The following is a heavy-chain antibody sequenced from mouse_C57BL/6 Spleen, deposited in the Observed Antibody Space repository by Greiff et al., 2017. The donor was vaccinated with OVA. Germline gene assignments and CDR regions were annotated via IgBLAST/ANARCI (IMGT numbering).Heavy chain of an antibody. D-gene: IGHD2-4*01. J-gene: IGHJ3*01. CDR2: ISDGGSYT. Sequence: EVKLVESGGGLVKPGGSLKLSCAASGFTFSSYAMSWVRQTPEKRLEWVATISDGGSYTYYPDNVKGRFTISRDNAKNNLYLQMSHLKSEDTAMYYCARDPGDYDEVFSYWGQGTLVTVSA. CDR3: ARDPGDYDEVFSY. CDR1: GFTFSSYA. V-gene: IGHV5-4*01.